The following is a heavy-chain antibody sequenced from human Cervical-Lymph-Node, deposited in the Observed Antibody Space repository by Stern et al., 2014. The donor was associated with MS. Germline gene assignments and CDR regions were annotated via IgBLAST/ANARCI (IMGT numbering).Heavy chain of an antibody. CDR3: ASGSTLVTYHDAFDI. CDR2: VFYTGNT. D-gene: IGHD4-23*01. Sequence: QVQLQESGPGLVKPSETLSLTCTVSGGSISSYYWNWIRQPPGKVLEWIGSVFYTGNTNYNPSLKSRVTISVDTSKKQFSLKLSSVTAADTAVYYCASGSTLVTYHDAFDIWGQGTVVTVSS. CDR1: GGSISSYY. V-gene: IGHV4-59*01. J-gene: IGHJ3*02.